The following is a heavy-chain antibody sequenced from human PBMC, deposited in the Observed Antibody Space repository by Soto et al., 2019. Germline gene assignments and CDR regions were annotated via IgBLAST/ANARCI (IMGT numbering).Heavy chain of an antibody. Sequence: QVQLVQSGAEVKKPGSSVKVSCKASGGTFSSYAISWVRQAPGQGLEWMGGIIPIFGTANYAQKFQGRVTITGDESTSTAYMELSSLRSEDTAVYYCARAAYWPEYSGLYWFDPWGQGTLVTVSS. D-gene: IGHD6-6*01. CDR2: IIPIFGTA. CDR1: GGTFSSYA. J-gene: IGHJ5*02. CDR3: ARAAYWPEYSGLYWFDP. V-gene: IGHV1-69*01.